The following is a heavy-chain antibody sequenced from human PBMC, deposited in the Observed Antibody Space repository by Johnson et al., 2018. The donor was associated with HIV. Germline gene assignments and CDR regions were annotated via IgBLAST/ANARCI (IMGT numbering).Heavy chain of an antibody. V-gene: IGHV3-30*02. J-gene: IGHJ3*02. CDR2: IRYDGSNK. D-gene: IGHD2/OR15-2a*01. CDR1: GFTFSNYG. Sequence: QEKLVESGGGVVQPGGSLRLSCAASGFTFSNYGIHWVRQSPGKGLEWVAFIRYDGSNKYYADSVKDRFTISRDNSKNTLYLQMNSLRAEDTAVYYCAKVLSSWPPDSRDAFDIWGQGTLVTVSS. CDR3: AKVLSSWPPDSRDAFDI.